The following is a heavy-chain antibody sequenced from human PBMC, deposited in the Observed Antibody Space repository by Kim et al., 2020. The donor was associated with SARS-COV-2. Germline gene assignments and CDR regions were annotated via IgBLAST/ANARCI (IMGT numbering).Heavy chain of an antibody. CDR3: ARAWSPMVRGVMAYFDY. V-gene: IGHV3-13*04. CDR2: IGTAGDT. J-gene: IGHJ4*02. Sequence: GGSLRLSCAASGFTFSSYDMHWVRQATGKGLEWLSAIGTAGDTYYPGSVKSRFTIPRENAKNSLYLQMNSLRAGDTAVYYCARAWSPMVRGVMAYFDYWGQGTLVTVSS. D-gene: IGHD3-10*01. CDR1: GFTFSSYD.